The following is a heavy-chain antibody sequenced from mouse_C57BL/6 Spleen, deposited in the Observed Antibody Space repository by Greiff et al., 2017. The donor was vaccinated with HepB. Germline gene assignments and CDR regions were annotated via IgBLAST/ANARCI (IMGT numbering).Heavy chain of an antibody. CDR3: ARGGREYFDY. J-gene: IGHJ2*01. CDR1: GYTFTDYY. D-gene: IGHD3-3*01. V-gene: IGHV1-19*01. CDR2: INPYNGGT. Sequence: VQLQQSGPVLVKPGASVKMSCKASGYTFTDYYMNWVKQSHGKSLEWIGVINPYNGGTSYNQKFKGKATLTVDKSSSTAYMELNSLTSEDSAVYYCARGGREYFDYWGQGTTLTVSS.